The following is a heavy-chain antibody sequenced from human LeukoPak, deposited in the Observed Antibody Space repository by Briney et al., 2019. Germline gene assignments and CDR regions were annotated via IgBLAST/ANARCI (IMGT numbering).Heavy chain of an antibody. J-gene: IGHJ5*02. CDR1: GGTFSSYA. V-gene: IGHV1-69*05. Sequence: SVKVSCKASGGTFSSYAISWVRQAPGQGLEWMGGIIPIFGTANYAQKFQGRVTITTDESTSTAYMELSSPRSEDTAVYYCARTDIVVVPAAIRVNWFDPWGQGTLVTVSS. CDR2: IIPIFGTA. CDR3: ARTDIVVVPAAIRVNWFDP. D-gene: IGHD2-2*01.